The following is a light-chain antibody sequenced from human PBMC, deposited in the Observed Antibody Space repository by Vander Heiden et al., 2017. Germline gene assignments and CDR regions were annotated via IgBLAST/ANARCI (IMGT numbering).Light chain of an antibody. V-gene: IGLV2-14*01. Sequence: QSALTPPASVSGSPGQSITISCTGTSSDVGGYNYFSWYQQHPGKAPKLMIYDVSNRPSGVSNRVSGSKSGNTASLTISGLQAEDEADYYCSSYTSSSTREVFGGGTKLTVL. CDR3: SSYTSSSTREV. CDR2: DVS. CDR1: SSDVGGYNY. J-gene: IGLJ2*01.